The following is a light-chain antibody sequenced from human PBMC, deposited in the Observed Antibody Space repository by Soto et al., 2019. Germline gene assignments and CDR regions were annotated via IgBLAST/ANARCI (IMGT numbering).Light chain of an antibody. CDR1: QSVSSN. Sequence: EIVMTQSPATLSVSPGERATLSCRASQSVSSNLAWYQQKPGQAPRLLIYGASTRATRIPARFSGSGSGTKFTHTISSLQSEDFAVYYCQQYNNWPQTFGPGTKVDIK. V-gene: IGKV3-15*01. J-gene: IGKJ3*01. CDR2: GAS. CDR3: QQYNNWPQT.